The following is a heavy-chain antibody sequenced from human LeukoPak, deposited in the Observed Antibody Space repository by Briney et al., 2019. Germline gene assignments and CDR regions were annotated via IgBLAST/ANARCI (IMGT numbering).Heavy chain of an antibody. CDR2: ISYDGSNK. D-gene: IGHD6-13*01. CDR1: GFTFSSYG. V-gene: IGHV3-30*18. CDR3: AKDGAIAAAGTSGPFDY. Sequence: GGSLRLSCAASGFTFSSYGMHWVRQAPGKGLEWVAVISYDGSNKYYTDSVKGRFTISRDNSMNTLYLQMNSLRAEDTAVYYCAKDGAIAAAGTSGPFDYWGQGTLVTVSS. J-gene: IGHJ4*02.